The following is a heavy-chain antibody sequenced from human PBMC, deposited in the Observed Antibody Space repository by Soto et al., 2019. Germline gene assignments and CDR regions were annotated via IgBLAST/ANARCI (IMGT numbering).Heavy chain of an antibody. J-gene: IGHJ4*02. D-gene: IGHD6-13*01. Sequence: GGSLRLSCAASGFTFRNYGMHWVRQAPGKGLEWVAVISHDGSDKYYADSMKGRFIISRDNSENTLFLNMNSLKPEDTAVYYCAKENQHLVHDYWDQGPLLTVST. CDR1: GFTFRNYG. CDR3: AKENQHLVHDY. V-gene: IGHV3-30*18. CDR2: ISHDGSDK.